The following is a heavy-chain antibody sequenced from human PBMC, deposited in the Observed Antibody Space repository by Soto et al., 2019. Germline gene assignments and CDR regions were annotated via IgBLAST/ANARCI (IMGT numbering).Heavy chain of an antibody. CDR2: VSNDVSNK. CDR3: AKDQSTNSRSYHALDV. V-gene: IGHV3-30*18. Sequence: QVQLVESGGSVVQPGESLRLSCAASEFTFSSYAMHWVRQAPGKGLEWVAVVSNDVSNKYYADSVKGRFTISRDNSKNTLNLQMNSLRAEDTAVYYCAKDQSTNSRSYHALDVWGQGTTVTVSS. D-gene: IGHD2-8*01. CDR1: EFTFSSYA. J-gene: IGHJ6*02.